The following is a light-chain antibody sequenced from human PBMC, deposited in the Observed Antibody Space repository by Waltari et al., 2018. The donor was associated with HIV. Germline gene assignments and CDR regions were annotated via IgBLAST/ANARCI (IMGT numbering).Light chain of an antibody. Sequence: QSALTQPRSVSGSPGQSVTISCTGTISDVGAYNRVSWYQQHPGKAPKVVIYDVRERPAGVPDRFSGSKSANTASLTISGLQADDEADYHCCSFAGSYIVFGTGTKVTVL. CDR1: ISDVGAYNR. V-gene: IGLV2-11*01. CDR2: DVR. CDR3: CSFAGSYIV. J-gene: IGLJ1*01.